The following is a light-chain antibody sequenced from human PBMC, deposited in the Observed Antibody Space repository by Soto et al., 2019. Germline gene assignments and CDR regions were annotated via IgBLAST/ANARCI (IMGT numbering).Light chain of an antibody. CDR2: EVS. V-gene: IGLV2-14*01. CDR1: SSDVGGYNY. J-gene: IGLJ1*01. CDR3: SSYTSSSTLV. Sequence: QSLLAQPASVSSSPGQSITISCTGTSSDVGGYNYVSLYQQHPGKAPKLMIYEVSNRPSGVSNRFSGSKSGNTASLTISGLQAEDEADYYCSSYTSSSTLVFGTGTKVTVL.